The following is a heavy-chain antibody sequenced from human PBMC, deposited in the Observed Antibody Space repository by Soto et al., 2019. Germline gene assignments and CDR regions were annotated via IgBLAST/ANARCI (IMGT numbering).Heavy chain of an antibody. CDR3: ARVRGIAAANENFDY. CDR1: GGTFSSYA. CDR2: IIPIFGTA. D-gene: IGHD6-13*01. V-gene: IGHV1-69*13. Sequence: SVKVSCKASGGTFSSYAISWVRQAPGQGLEWMGGIIPIFGTADYAQKFQGRVTITADESTSTAYMELSSLRSEDTAVDYCARVRGIAAANENFDYWGQGTLVTVSS. J-gene: IGHJ4*02.